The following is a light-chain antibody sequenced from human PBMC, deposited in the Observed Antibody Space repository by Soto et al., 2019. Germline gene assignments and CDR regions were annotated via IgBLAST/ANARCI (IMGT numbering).Light chain of an antibody. V-gene: IGLV1-36*01. J-gene: IGLJ3*02. Sequence: QSVLTQPPSVSEAPGQRVTISCSGSNVGNKPVNWYQQLPGKAPKLLLYYDDMLSSGVSDRFSGSKSGTSASLAISGLQNDDEGDYYCAIWDDSVDGWVFGGGTQLNVL. CDR1: NVGNKP. CDR2: YDD. CDR3: AIWDDSVDGWV.